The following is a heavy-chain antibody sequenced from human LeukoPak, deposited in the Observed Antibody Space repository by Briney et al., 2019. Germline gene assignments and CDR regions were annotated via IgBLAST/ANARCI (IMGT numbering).Heavy chain of an antibody. V-gene: IGHV1-8*01. CDR3: ARGHDYGVAYYYYYMDV. J-gene: IGHJ6*03. CDR2: MNPNSGNT. D-gene: IGHD4-17*01. CDR1: GYTFTSYD. Sequence: ASVKVSCKASGYTFTSYDINWVRQATGQGLERMGWMNPNSGNTGYAQKFQGRVTMTRNTSISTAYMELSSLRSEDTAVYYCARGHDYGVAYYYYYMDVWGKGTTVTVSS.